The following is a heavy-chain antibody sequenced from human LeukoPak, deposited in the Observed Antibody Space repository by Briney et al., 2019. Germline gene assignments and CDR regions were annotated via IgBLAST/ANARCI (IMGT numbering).Heavy chain of an antibody. CDR2: ISGSGGST. J-gene: IGHJ4*02. D-gene: IGHD6-6*01. CDR3: AKGRDSYYFDY. V-gene: IGHV3-23*01. CDR1: GFTFSSYA. Sequence: PGGSLRLSCSASGFTFSSYAMHWVRQAPGKGLEWVSAISGSGGSTYHADSVKGRFTISRDNSKNTLYLQMNSLRAEDTAVYYCAKGRDSYYFDYWGQGTLVTVSS.